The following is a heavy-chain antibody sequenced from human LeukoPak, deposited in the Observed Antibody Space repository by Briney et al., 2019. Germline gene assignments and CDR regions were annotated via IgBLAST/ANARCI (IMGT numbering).Heavy chain of an antibody. Sequence: QPGGSLRLSCAVSEVTFSSYAMSWVRQAPGQGLEWVSAISGSGDSTYYADSVKGRFTISRDNSKNTLYLQINSLRADGTAVYYCAKVATWTYFDYWGQGTLVTVSS. J-gene: IGHJ4*02. CDR1: EVTFSSYA. D-gene: IGHD3/OR15-3a*01. V-gene: IGHV3-23*01. CDR3: AKVATWTYFDY. CDR2: ISGSGDST.